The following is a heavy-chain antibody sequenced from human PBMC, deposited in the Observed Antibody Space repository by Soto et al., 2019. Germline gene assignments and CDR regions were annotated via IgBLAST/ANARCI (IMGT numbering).Heavy chain of an antibody. V-gene: IGHV1-69*06. Sequence: SVKVSCKASGGTFSSYAISWVRQAPGQGLEWMGGIIPIFGTANYAQKFQGRVTITADKSTSTAYMELSSLRSEDTAVYYCASPLWNYYDSSGYHLLGYWGQGTLVTVSS. J-gene: IGHJ4*02. D-gene: IGHD3-22*01. CDR2: IIPIFGTA. CDR3: ASPLWNYYDSSGYHLLGY. CDR1: GGTFSSYA.